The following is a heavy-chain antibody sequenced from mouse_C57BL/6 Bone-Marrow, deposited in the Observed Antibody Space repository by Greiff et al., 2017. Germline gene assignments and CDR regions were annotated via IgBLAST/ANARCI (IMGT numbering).Heavy chain of an antibody. CDR1: GFTFSDFY. D-gene: IGHD1-1*01. CDR2: SRNKANDYTT. CDR3: ARDQYYGRSRYWYFDV. V-gene: IGHV7-1*01. Sequence: EVNLVESGGGLVQSGRSLRLSCATSGFTFSDFYMEWVRQAPGKGLEWIAASRNKANDYTTEYSASVKGRFIVSRDTSQSILYLQMNALRAEDTAIYYCARDQYYGRSRYWYFDVWGTGTTVTVSS. J-gene: IGHJ1*03.